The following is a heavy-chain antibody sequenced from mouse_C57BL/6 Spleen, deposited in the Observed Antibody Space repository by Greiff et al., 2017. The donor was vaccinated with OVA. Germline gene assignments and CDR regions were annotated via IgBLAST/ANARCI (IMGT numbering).Heavy chain of an antibody. CDR3: ARRENWEGFAY. D-gene: IGHD4-1*01. CDR2: IYPGSGNT. CDR1: GYTFTDSY. Sequence: QVQLQQSGAELVRPGASVKLSCKASGYTFTDSYINWVKQRPGQGLEWIARIYPGSGNTYYNEKFKGKATLTAEKSSSTAYMQLSSLTSEDSAVYFCARRENWEGFAYWGQGTLVTVSA. V-gene: IGHV1-76*01. J-gene: IGHJ3*01.